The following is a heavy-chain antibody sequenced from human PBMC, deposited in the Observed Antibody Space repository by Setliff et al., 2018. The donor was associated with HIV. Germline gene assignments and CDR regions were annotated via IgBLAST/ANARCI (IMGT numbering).Heavy chain of an antibody. CDR3: ARDRGGGLQFLEWTGQYYMDV. V-gene: IGHV1-18*01. D-gene: IGHD3-3*01. Sequence: ASVKVSCKASGYTFTSNGISWVRQAPGQGLEWMGWISAYNGNTKYAQKLQGRVTMTTDTSTSTAYMELSRLRSDDTAVYYCARDRGGGLQFLEWTGQYYMDVWGKGTTVTASS. CDR1: GYTFTSNG. J-gene: IGHJ6*03. CDR2: ISAYNGNT.